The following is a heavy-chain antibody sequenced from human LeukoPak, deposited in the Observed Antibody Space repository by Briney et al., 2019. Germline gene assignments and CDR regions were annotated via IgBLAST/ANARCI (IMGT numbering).Heavy chain of an antibody. CDR2: ISSSSSYI. D-gene: IGHD6-19*01. V-gene: IGHV3-21*01. CDR3: ARDVAVAGNFDY. Sequence: GGTLRLSCAASGFTFSSYSMNWVRQAPGKGLEWVSSISSSSSYIYYADSVKGRFTISRDNAKNSLYLQMNSLRAEDTAVYYCARDVAVAGNFDYWGQGTLVTVSS. CDR1: GFTFSSYS. J-gene: IGHJ4*02.